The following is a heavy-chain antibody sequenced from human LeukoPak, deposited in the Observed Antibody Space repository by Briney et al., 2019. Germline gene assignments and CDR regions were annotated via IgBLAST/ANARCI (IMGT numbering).Heavy chain of an antibody. CDR2: IYTSGST. CDR1: GGSISSGNYY. CDR3: ARGSRMGRGVDGDY. Sequence: SQTLSLTCTVSGGSISSGNYYWSWIRQPAGKGLEWIGRIYTSGSTNYSPSLKSRVTISVDTSKNQFSLKLSSVTAADTAVYYCARGSRMGRGVDGDYWGQGTLVTVSS. V-gene: IGHV4-61*02. J-gene: IGHJ4*02. D-gene: IGHD3-10*01.